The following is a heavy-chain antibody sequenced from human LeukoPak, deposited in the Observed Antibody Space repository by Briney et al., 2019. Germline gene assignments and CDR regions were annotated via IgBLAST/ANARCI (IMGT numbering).Heavy chain of an antibody. CDR2: INHSGST. J-gene: IGHJ4*02. D-gene: IGHD6-19*01. Sequence: SETLSLTCAVYGGSFSGYYWSWIRQPPGKGLEWIGEINHSGSTNYNPSLKSRVTMSVDTSKNQFSLKLSSVTAADTAVYYCARAETARSGGWYLFDYWGQGTLVTVSS. CDR3: ARAETARSGGWYLFDY. CDR1: GGSFSGYY. V-gene: IGHV4-34*01.